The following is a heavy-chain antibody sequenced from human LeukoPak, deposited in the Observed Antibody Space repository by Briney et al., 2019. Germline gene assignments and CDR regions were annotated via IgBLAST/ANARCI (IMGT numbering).Heavy chain of an antibody. D-gene: IGHD2-15*01. CDR3: AREVGYCSGGSCYSYFDY. V-gene: IGHV4-59*01. CDR1: GGAISSYY. Sequence: SETLSLTCTVSGGAISSYYWSWIRQPPGKGLEWIGYIYYSGSTNYNASLTNRVTISVDTSKNQFSLKLSSVTAADTAVYYCAREVGYCSGGSCYSYFDYWGQGTLVTVSS. J-gene: IGHJ4*02. CDR2: IYYSGST.